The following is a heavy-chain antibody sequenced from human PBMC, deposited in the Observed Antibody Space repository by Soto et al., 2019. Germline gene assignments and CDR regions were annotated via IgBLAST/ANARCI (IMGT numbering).Heavy chain of an antibody. Sequence: LPGSVSGGTLSRSNLWSCVSHPPGKGLEWIVEIYHSGSTNYNPSLKSRVTISVDKSKNQFSLKLSSVTAADTAVYYCARGSLNSSSKPFDYWGQGNLVNGSS. D-gene: IGHD6-6*01. CDR2: IYHSGST. J-gene: IGHJ4*02. CDR3: ARGSLNSSSKPFDY. CDR1: GGTLSRSNL. V-gene: IGHV4-4*02.